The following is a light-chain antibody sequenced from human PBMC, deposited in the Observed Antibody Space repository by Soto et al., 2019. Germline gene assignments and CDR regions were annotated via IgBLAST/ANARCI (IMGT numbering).Light chain of an antibody. J-gene: IGKJ1*01. Sequence: EIVLTQAPATRSLSPGERATLSGTARESDSTYLAWYQQQPGQATRLLIHDASKRATRTPARFSGSGSGTDFTLTISSLGSEDFAVYYCQQRKNWPPERTFGQGTKVDI. V-gene: IGKV3-11*01. CDR1: ESDSTY. CDR3: QQRKNWPPERT. CDR2: DAS.